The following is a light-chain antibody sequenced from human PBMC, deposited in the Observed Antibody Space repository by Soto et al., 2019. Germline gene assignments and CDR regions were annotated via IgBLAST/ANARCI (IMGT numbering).Light chain of an antibody. CDR1: QSVSGSY. V-gene: IGKV3D-20*02. J-gene: IGKJ5*01. CDR2: GAS. CDR3: QHRMNWPLT. Sequence: EIVLTQSPGTLSLSPGERATLSCRASQSVSGSYLAWYQQKPGQAPRLLIYGASSRATGIPDRFSGSGSGTDFTLTISRLEPEDFAVYYCQHRMNWPLTFGQGTRLEI.